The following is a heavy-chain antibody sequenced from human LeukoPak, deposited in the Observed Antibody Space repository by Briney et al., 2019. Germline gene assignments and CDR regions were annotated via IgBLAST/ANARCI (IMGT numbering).Heavy chain of an antibody. CDR3: ARETPLEEYYFDY. CDR2: ISYDGSNK. J-gene: IGHJ4*02. Sequence: PGGSLRLSCAASGFSFSSYGMHWVRQAPGKGLEWVAVISYDGSNKYYADSVKGRFTISRDNSKNTLYLQMNSLRAGDTAVYYCARETPLEEYYFDYWGQGTLVTVSS. V-gene: IGHV3-30*03. D-gene: IGHD3-10*01. CDR1: GFSFSSYG.